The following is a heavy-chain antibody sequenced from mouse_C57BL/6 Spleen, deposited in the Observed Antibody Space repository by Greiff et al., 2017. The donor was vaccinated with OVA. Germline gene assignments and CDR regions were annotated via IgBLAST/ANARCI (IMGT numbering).Heavy chain of an antibody. Sequence: VQLQQSGAELVRPGASVKLSCKASGYTFTDYYINWVRQRPGQGLEWIARIYPGRGNTYYNEKLQGKATLTAEKSSSTAYMQLSSLTSEDSAVYFCARSGGLLRDWYFDVWGTGTTVTVSS. CDR1: GYTFTDYY. V-gene: IGHV1-76*01. CDR3: ARSGGLLRDWYFDV. J-gene: IGHJ1*03. CDR2: IYPGRGNT. D-gene: IGHD2-3*01.